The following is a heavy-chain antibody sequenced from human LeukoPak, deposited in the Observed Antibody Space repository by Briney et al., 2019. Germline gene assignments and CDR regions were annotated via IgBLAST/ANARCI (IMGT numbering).Heavy chain of an antibody. D-gene: IGHD6-6*01. V-gene: IGHV3-48*01. CDR2: ISNTGSTI. Sequence: GGSLRLSCAASGSTFSSYSMNRVRQAPGKGLEWVSYISNTGSTIYYADSVRGRFTISRDNAKNSLYLQMNSLRAEDTAVYYCARGPYTSSNYFDYWGQGTLVTVSS. CDR3: ARGPYTSSNYFDY. CDR1: GSTFSSYS. J-gene: IGHJ4*02.